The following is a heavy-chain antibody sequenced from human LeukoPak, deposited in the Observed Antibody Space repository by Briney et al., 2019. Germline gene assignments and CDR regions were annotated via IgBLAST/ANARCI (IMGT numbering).Heavy chain of an antibody. CDR3: ARGSPGSSGYFNYYYYMDV. Sequence: SETLSLTCTVSGGSISSYYWSWIRQPPGKGLEWIGYIYYSGSANYNPSLKSRVTISVDTSKNQFSLKLSSVTAADTAVYYCARGSPGSSGYFNYYYYMDVWGKGTTVTVSS. V-gene: IGHV4-59*01. CDR1: GGSISSYY. CDR2: IYYSGSA. D-gene: IGHD3-22*01. J-gene: IGHJ6*03.